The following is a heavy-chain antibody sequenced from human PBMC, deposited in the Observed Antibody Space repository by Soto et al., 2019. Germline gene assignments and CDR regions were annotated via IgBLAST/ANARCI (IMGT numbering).Heavy chain of an antibody. CDR1: GFIFSTSA. Sequence: EVQLLESGGGLVQPGGSHRLYCAASGFIFSTSAMNWVRQAPGKGREWVSSISVSGGRIYYADSVKGRFTISRDNSKNTLYLQMNSLRAADTAVYYCAIDACGTACFSHVAYWGPGDLVTVSS. V-gene: IGHV3-23*01. J-gene: IGHJ4*02. CDR2: ISVSGGRI. CDR3: AIDACGTACFSHVAY. D-gene: IGHD2-15*01.